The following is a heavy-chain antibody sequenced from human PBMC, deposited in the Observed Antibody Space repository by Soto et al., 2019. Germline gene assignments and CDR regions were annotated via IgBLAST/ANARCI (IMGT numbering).Heavy chain of an antibody. D-gene: IGHD6-13*01. J-gene: IGHJ3*02. V-gene: IGHV3-23*01. CDR3: AKVQSSSWYQFDM. CDR1: GFTFTTYA. Sequence: GVLRLSCAASGFTFTTYAMSWVRQAPGKGLEWVSGISGSGGSAYYADSVKGRFTISRDNSKNTLFLQVNSLRAEDTAVYYCAKVQSSSWYQFDMWGHGTMVTVSS. CDR2: ISGSGGSA.